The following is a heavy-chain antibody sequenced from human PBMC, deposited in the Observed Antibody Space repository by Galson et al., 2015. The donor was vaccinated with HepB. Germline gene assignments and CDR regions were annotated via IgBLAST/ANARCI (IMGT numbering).Heavy chain of an antibody. V-gene: IGHV3-23*01. Sequence: SLRLSCAASGFTFSSYAMSWVRQAPGKGLEWVSAISGSGGSTYYADSVKGRFTISRDNSKNTLYLQMNSLRAEDTAVYYCAKQMGIRYVDWLFSAFDIWGQGTMVTVSS. CDR1: GFTFSSYA. D-gene: IGHD3-9*01. J-gene: IGHJ3*02. CDR2: ISGSGGST. CDR3: AKQMGIRYVDWLFSAFDI.